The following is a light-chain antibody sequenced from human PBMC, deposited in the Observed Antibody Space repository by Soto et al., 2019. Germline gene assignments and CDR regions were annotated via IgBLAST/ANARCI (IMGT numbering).Light chain of an antibody. CDR1: QGVSSSY. CDR2: GAS. J-gene: IGKJ4*01. Sequence: EIVLTQSPGPLSLSPGERATLSCRASQGVSSSYLAWYQQKPGQPPRLLIYGASSRATGIPDRFSGSGSATDFTLTITRLEREDFAVYYCQHYRTSFGGWTKVEIK. CDR3: QHYRTS. V-gene: IGKV3-20*01.